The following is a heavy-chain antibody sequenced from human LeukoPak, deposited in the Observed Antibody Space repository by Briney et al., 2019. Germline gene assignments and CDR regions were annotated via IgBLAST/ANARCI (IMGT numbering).Heavy chain of an antibody. CDR3: AGDLKPAGTSFDY. CDR2: INPNSGGT. V-gene: IGHV1-2*02. CDR1: GYTFTGYY. D-gene: IGHD6-13*01. Sequence: GASVKVSCKASGYTFTGYYMHWVRQAPGQGLEWMGWINPNSGGTNYAQKFQGRVTMTRDKSIRTAYMELSSLRSEDTAVYYCAGDLKPAGTSFDYWGQGTLVTVSS. J-gene: IGHJ4*02.